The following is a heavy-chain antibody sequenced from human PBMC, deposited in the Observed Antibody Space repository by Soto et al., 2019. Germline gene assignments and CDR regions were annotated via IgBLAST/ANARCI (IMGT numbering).Heavy chain of an antibody. J-gene: IGHJ4*02. CDR2: IYWNDDK. CDR3: AHISGYWAARLKWDFDY. V-gene: IGHV2-5*01. CDR1: GFSLSTSGVG. Sequence: SGPTLVNPTQTLTLTCTFSGFSLSTSGVGVGWIRQPPGKALEWLALIYWNDDKRYSPSLKSRLTITKDTSKNQVVLTMTNMDPVDTATYYCAHISGYWAARLKWDFDYWGQGTLVTVAS. D-gene: IGHD6-6*01.